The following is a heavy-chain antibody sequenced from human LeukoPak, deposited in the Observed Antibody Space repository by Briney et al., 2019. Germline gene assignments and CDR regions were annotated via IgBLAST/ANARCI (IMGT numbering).Heavy chain of an antibody. J-gene: IGHJ4*02. CDR1: GFTFSSYA. CDR2: ISGSGGST. Sequence: GGFLRLSCAASGFTFSSYAMSWVRQAPGKGLEWVSAISGSGGSTYYADSVKGRFTISRDNSKNTLYLQMNSLRAEDTAVYYCAKSKSPGYSYGQEFDYWGQGTLVTVSS. V-gene: IGHV3-23*01. CDR3: AKSKSPGYSYGQEFDY. D-gene: IGHD5-18*01.